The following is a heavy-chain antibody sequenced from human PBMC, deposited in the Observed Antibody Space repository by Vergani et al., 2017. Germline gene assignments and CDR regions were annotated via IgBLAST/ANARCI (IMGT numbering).Heavy chain of an antibody. J-gene: IGHJ4*02. CDR2: IYSGGST. Sequence: EVQLVETGGGLIQPGGSLRLSCAASGFTVSSNYMSWVRQAPGKGLEWVSVIYSGGSTYYADSVKGRFTISRDNAKNSLYLQMNSLRAEDTALYYCAKDMGVVPAGTFDYWGQGTLVTVSS. D-gene: IGHD2-2*01. V-gene: IGHV3-53*05. CDR3: AKDMGVVPAGTFDY. CDR1: GFTVSSNY.